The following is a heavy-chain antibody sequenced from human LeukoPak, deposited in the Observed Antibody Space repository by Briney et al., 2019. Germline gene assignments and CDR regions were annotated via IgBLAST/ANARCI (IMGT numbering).Heavy chain of an antibody. CDR3: ARDGYSGYAKYSSAY. V-gene: IGHV3-21*01. D-gene: IGHD5-12*01. Sequence: PGGSLRLSCAASGFTFSTYSMNWIRQAPGKGLECASSISSSSAYIYYADSVKVRFTISRDNAKNSLYLQMTSLRAEDTAVSYCARDGYSGYAKYSSAYWGQGTLVTVSS. CDR1: GFTFSTYS. J-gene: IGHJ4*02. CDR2: ISSSSAYI.